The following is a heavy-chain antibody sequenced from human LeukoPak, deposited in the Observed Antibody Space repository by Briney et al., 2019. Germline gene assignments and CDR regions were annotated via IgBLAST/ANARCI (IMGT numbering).Heavy chain of an antibody. CDR2: INHSGST. J-gene: IGHJ6*03. CDR1: GGSFSGYY. D-gene: IGHD5-12*01. Sequence: SETLSLTCAVYGGSFSGYYWSWIRQPPGKGLEWIGEINHSGSTSYNPSLKSRVTISVDTSKNQFSLKLSSVTAADTAVYYCARGKSGYSGRLAGWYYYYYYMDVWGKGTTVTVSS. V-gene: IGHV4-34*01. CDR3: ARGKSGYSGRLAGWYYYYYYMDV.